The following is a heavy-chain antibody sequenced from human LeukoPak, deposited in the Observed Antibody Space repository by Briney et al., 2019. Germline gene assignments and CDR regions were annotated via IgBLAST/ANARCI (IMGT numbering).Heavy chain of an antibody. CDR1: GFSFSSYA. CDR2: ISIRGDST. CDR3: AKDRGSGWSGFFDY. D-gene: IGHD6-19*01. J-gene: IGHJ4*02. V-gene: IGHV3-23*01. Sequence: GGSLRLSCGASGFSFSSYAVSWVRQAPGKGLEWVSGISIRGDSTYYADSVMGRFTISRDNSKNTLYLQMNSLRAEDTAVYYCAKDRGSGWSGFFDYWGQGTLVTVSS.